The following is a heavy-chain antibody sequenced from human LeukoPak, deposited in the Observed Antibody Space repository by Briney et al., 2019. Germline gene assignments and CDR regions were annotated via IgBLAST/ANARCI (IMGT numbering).Heavy chain of an antibody. V-gene: IGHV4-30-2*01. Sequence: SETLSLTCTVSGGSISSGGYYWSWIRQPPGKGLEWIGYIYHSGSTYYNPSLKSRVTISVDRSKNQFSLKLSSVTAADTAVYYCARNRAAXGWFDYWGQGTLVTVSS. J-gene: IGHJ4*02. CDR1: GGSISSGGYY. CDR3: ARNRAAXGWFDY. D-gene: IGHD6-13*01. CDR2: IYHSGST.